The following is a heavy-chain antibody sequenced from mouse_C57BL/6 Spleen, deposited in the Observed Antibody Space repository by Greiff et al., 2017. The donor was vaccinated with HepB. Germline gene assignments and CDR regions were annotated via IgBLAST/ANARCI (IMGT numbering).Heavy chain of an antibody. Sequence: QVQLQQPGAELVKPGASVKLSCKASGYTFTSYWMHWVKQRPGQGLEWIGMIHPNSGSTNYNEKFKSKATLTVDKSSSTAYMQLSSLTSEDSAVYYCARVLGRGYAMDYWGQGTSVTVSS. D-gene: IGHD4-1*01. V-gene: IGHV1-64*01. CDR1: GYTFTSYW. CDR2: IHPNSGST. CDR3: ARVLGRGYAMDY. J-gene: IGHJ4*01.